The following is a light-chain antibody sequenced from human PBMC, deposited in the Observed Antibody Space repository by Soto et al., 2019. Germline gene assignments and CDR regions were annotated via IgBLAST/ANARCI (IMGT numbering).Light chain of an antibody. J-gene: IGKJ4*01. CDR2: DAS. CDR3: QQCSISPLT. Sequence: IVLTQSPGTLSLSPGERATLSCRASQSVTKNYLAWYQQKPAQAPRLLIDDASSRDTGIPDRFSGSGSGTDFSLTIDRLEPEDFAVYYCQQCSISPLTFGGGNKVEIK. V-gene: IGKV3-20*01. CDR1: QSVTKNY.